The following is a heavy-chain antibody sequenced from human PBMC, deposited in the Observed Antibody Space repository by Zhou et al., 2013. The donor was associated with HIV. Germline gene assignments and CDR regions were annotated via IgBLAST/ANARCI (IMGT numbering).Heavy chain of an antibody. CDR3: ARLAYTSSSKPFDY. CDR1: GYTFSSYA. V-gene: IGHV1-18*01. J-gene: IGHJ4*02. CDR2: ISVSNGNT. Sequence: QVQLVQSGGEVKKPGASVKVSCKASGYTFSSYAISWVRQAPGQGLEWMGRISVSNGNTNYAQNLQDRITMTTDTSTSTAYMELRSLRSDDTAVYYCARLAYTSSSKPFDYWGQGTLVTVSS. D-gene: IGHD6-6*01.